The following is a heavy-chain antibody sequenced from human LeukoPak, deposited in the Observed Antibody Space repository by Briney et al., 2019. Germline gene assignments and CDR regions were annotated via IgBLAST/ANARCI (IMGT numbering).Heavy chain of an antibody. J-gene: IGHJ6*02. CDR2: IYHSGSI. V-gene: IGHV4-59*01. Sequence: SETLSLTCTVSGGSISSYYWSWIRQPPGKGLEWIGYIYHSGSINYNPSLKSRVTISVDTSKNQFSLKLSSVTAADTAVYYCAGSASGLDGMDVWGQGTTVTVSS. CDR1: GGSISSYY. CDR3: AGSASGLDGMDV. D-gene: IGHD1-26*01.